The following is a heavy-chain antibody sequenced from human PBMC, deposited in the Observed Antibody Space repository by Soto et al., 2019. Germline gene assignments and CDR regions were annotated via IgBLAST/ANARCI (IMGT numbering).Heavy chain of an antibody. Sequence: QLQLQESGSGLVKPSQTLFLTCAVSGGSISSGGYSWSWIRQPPGKGLEWIGYIYHSGSTYYNPSLKSRVTISVDRSKNQFSLKLSSVTAADTAVYYCARLEAYGDYNVFDYWGQGTLVTVSS. D-gene: IGHD4-17*01. V-gene: IGHV4-30-2*01. CDR2: IYHSGST. CDR1: GGSISSGGYS. CDR3: ARLEAYGDYNVFDY. J-gene: IGHJ4*02.